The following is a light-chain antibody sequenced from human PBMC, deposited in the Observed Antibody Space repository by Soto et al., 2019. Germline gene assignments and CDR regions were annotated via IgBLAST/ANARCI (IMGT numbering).Light chain of an antibody. V-gene: IGKV3-20*01. CDR2: GVS. Sequence: EIVLTQSPGTLSLSPGARATLSCRASQSVSSSYLAWYQQKGGQAPRLLIYGVSTRATGIPDRFSGSESETHFTLTISRLEPEDFAVYYCQQYGRSPLTFGQGTKVEIK. CDR3: QQYGRSPLT. J-gene: IGKJ1*01. CDR1: QSVSSSY.